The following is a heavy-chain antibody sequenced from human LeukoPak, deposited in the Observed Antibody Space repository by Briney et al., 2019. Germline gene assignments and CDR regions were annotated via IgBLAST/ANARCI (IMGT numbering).Heavy chain of an antibody. Sequence: PGGSLRLSCAASGSTFSSYGMHWVRQAPGKGLEWVAVISYDGSNKYYADSVKGRFTISRDNSKNTLYLQMNSLRAEDTAVYYCASDIVVVPAAHQLVYWGQGTLVTVSS. J-gene: IGHJ4*02. CDR2: ISYDGSNK. V-gene: IGHV3-30*03. CDR1: GSTFSSYG. D-gene: IGHD2-2*01. CDR3: ASDIVVVPAAHQLVY.